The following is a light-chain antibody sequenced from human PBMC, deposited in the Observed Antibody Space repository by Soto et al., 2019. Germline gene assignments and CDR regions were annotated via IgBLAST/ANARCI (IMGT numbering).Light chain of an antibody. CDR2: EVT. CDR3: SSYTSSTTVI. V-gene: IGLV2-14*01. CDR1: SSDIGGYNY. Sequence: QSALAQPASVSGSPGQSITISCTGTSSDIGGYNYLSWYQQHPGKAPKLMLYEVTNRPSGVSNRFSGSKSGNTASLTISGLQADDEADYYCSSYTSSTTVIFGGGTKVNVL. J-gene: IGLJ2*01.